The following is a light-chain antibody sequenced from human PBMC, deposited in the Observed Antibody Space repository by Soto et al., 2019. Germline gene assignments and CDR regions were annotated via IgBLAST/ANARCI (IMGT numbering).Light chain of an antibody. CDR3: QQSYSTPPKT. CDR2: AAS. Sequence: DIQMTQSQSSLSASVGDRVTITCRASQSISSYLNWYQQKPGKDPKLLIYAASSLQSGVPSRCSGSGSGTDFTLTISSLQPEDFATYYCQQSYSTPPKTFGGGTKVEIK. V-gene: IGKV1-39*01. J-gene: IGKJ4*01. CDR1: QSISSY.